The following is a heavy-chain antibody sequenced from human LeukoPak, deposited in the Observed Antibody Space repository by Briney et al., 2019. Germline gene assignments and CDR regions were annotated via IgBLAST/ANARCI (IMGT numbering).Heavy chain of an antibody. D-gene: IGHD2-2*01. V-gene: IGHV3-23*01. CDR2: ISGSGGST. CDR1: EFTFSNYA. CDR3: AKLDIVVVPAAPDY. Sequence: GGSLRLSCEASEFTFSNYAMSWVRQSPGKGLEWVATISGSGGSTYYADSVKGRFTISRDNSKNTLYLQMNSLRAEDTAVYYCAKLDIVVVPAAPDYWGQGTLVTVSS. J-gene: IGHJ4*02.